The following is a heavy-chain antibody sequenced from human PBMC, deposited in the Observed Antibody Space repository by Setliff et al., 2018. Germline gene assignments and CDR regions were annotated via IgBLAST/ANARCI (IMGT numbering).Heavy chain of an antibody. Sequence: LSLTCAVYGGSFSGYYWSWIRQPPGKGLEWIGEINHSGSTNYNPSLKSRVTISVDTSKNQFSLKLSSVTAADTAVYYCARGYGYSSGWYRVYFDYWGQGTLVTVS. CDR2: INHSGST. V-gene: IGHV4-34*01. D-gene: IGHD6-19*01. CDR3: ARGYGYSSGWYRVYFDY. CDR1: GGSFSGYY. J-gene: IGHJ4*02.